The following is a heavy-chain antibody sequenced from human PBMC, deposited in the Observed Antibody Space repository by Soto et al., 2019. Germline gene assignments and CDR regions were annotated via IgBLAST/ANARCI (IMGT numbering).Heavy chain of an antibody. Sequence: PGGSLRLSCAASGFTFRSYAMSWVRQAPGKGLEWVSGISGSGISTHYADSVKGRFTVSRDNSKNTLYLQMNSLRAEDTAVYNCAKEPVGPDWYFDLWGRGTPVTVSS. CDR2: ISGSGIST. CDR1: GFTFRSYA. J-gene: IGHJ2*01. V-gene: IGHV3-23*01. CDR3: AKEPVGPDWYFDL.